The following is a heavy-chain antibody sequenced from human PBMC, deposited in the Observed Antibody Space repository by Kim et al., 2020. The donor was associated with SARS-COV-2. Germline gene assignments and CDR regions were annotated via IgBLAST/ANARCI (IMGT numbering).Heavy chain of an antibody. D-gene: IGHD1-26*01. J-gene: IGHJ6*02. CDR2: TNSIGSGGDT. CDR1: GFTVSRNY. V-gene: IGHV3-53*01. CDR3: AREGSDSHYGYYYSYGMDV. Sequence: GGSLRLSCAASGFTVSRNYMSWVRQAPGKGLEWLSVTNSIGSGGDTYYADSVKGRFTISRDISKNTLYLQMNSLRAEDTAVYYCAREGSDSHYGYYYSYGMDVWGQGTSVTVSS.